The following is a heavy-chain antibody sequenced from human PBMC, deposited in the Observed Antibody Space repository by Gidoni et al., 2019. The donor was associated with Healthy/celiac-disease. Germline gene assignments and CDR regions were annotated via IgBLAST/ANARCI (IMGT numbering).Heavy chain of an antibody. J-gene: IGHJ6*02. CDR1: GFTFSSDA. V-gene: IGHV3-23*01. D-gene: IGHD3-3*01. CDR2: ISGSGGST. Sequence: EVQLLESGGGLVQPGGSLRLSCAASGFTFSSDAMSWVRRAPGKGLEWVTAISGSGGSTYYADSVKGRFTLSRDNSKNPLYLQMNSLSAEDTAVYYCAKGITIFGVVISGPNHYYYGMDVWGQGTTVTVSS. CDR3: AKGITIFGVVISGPNHYYYGMDV.